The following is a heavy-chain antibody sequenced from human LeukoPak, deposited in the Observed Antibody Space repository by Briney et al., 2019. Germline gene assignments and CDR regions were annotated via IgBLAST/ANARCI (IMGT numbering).Heavy chain of an antibody. CDR3: ARDYDILTGPYGY. J-gene: IGHJ4*02. Sequence: SVTVSCKASGGTFSSYAISWVRQAPGQGLEWMGGIIPIFGTANYAQKFQGRVTITADKSTSTAYMELSSLRSEDTAVYYCARDYDILTGPYGYWGQGTLVTVSS. V-gene: IGHV1-69*06. D-gene: IGHD3-9*01. CDR2: IIPIFGTA. CDR1: GGTFSSYA.